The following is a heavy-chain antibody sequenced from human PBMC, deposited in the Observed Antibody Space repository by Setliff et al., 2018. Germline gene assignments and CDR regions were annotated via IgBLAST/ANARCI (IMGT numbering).Heavy chain of an antibody. Sequence: PSETLSLTCTVSGGSINNYYWSWIRQSPGKGLEWIGYIDTSGSTNYNPSLKTRVTISVDTSKNQFSLTLSSVTAADTAVYYCARETTMTYYFYYMDVWGKGTTVTVSS. J-gene: IGHJ6*03. D-gene: IGHD4-17*01. CDR3: ARETTMTYYFYYMDV. CDR1: GGSINNYY. CDR2: IDTSGST. V-gene: IGHV4-4*08.